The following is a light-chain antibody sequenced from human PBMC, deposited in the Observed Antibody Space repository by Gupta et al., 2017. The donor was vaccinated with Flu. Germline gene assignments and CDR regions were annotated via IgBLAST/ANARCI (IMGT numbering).Light chain of an antibody. J-gene: IGLJ2*01. CDR2: EVS. CDR1: SSVVGGLNY. V-gene: IGLV2-8*01. Sequence: TSSVVGGLNYFSCYQQHPAKPPQLMVYEVSKRPSGVPARFSGSTSGNTASLTVSGLPDDDEADFYCASYAGSNSWVFGGGTKLTVL. CDR3: ASYAGSNSWV.